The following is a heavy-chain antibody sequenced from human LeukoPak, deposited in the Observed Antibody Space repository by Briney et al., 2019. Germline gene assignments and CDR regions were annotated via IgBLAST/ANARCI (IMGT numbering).Heavy chain of an antibody. V-gene: IGHV4-31*02. J-gene: IGHJ4*02. CDR1: GGSVRSADYY. CDR2: IYYSGDT. D-gene: IGHD1-1*01. Sequence: SETLSLTCIVSGGSVRSADYYWSWIRHHPGEGLEWIGYIYYSGDTYYNPSLKSPLTMSLDTSKNQFSLELNSVTAADTAVYYCVRAPKLHNRWYYFDCWGQGTLVSVSS. CDR3: VRAPKLHNRWYYFDC.